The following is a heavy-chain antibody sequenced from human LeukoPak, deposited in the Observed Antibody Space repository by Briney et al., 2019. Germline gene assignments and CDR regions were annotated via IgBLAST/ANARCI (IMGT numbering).Heavy chain of an antibody. J-gene: IGHJ4*02. V-gene: IGHV3-7*01. CDR1: GFTFTSYW. CDR3: AKYYDFRSGYRPTFDY. D-gene: IGHD3-3*01. Sequence: GGSLRLSCAASGFTFTSYWMSWVRQAPGKGLEWVANIKQDGSEKYYVDSVKGRFTISRDNAKNSLYLQMNSLRAEDTAVYYCAKYYDFRSGYRPTFDYWGQGTLVTVSS. CDR2: IKQDGSEK.